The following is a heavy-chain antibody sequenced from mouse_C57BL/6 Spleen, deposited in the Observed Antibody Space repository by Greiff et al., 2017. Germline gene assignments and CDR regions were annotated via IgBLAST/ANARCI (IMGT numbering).Heavy chain of an antibody. CDR3: ARQSLTGDLFED. CDR1: GYTFTSYS. V-gene: IGHV1-4*01. J-gene: IGHJ2*01. D-gene: IGHD2-13*01. Sequence: QVQLKQSGAELARPGASVKLSCKASGYTFTSYSMHWVKQRPGQGLEWIGYINPSSGYTKYNQKFKDKATLTADKSSSTAYMQLSSLTSEDSAVYYCARQSLTGDLFEDRGNGATRTVA. CDR2: INPSSGYT.